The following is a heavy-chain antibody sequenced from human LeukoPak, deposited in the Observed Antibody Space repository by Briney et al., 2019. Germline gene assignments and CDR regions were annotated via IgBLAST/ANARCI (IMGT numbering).Heavy chain of an antibody. J-gene: IGHJ6*03. CDR2: IYYSGST. CDR1: GGSISSSSYY. Sequence: SETLSLTCTVSGGSISSSSYYWGWIRQPPGKGLEWIGSIYYSGSTYYNPSLKSRVTISVDTSKNQFSLKLSSVTAADTAVYYCARHEGSGSYYLPYYYYYYMDVWGKGTTVTISS. D-gene: IGHD3-10*01. V-gene: IGHV4-39*01. CDR3: ARHEGSGSYYLPYYYYYYMDV.